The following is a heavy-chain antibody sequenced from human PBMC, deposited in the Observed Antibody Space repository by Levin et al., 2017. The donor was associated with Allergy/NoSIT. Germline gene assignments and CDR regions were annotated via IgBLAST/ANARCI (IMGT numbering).Heavy chain of an antibody. CDR2: INPNSGGT. J-gene: IGHJ5*02. V-gene: IGHV1-2*02. CDR1: GYTFTGYY. D-gene: IGHD4-17*01. CDR3: ARPADYGDHNWFDP. Sequence: VASVKVSCKASGYTFTGYYMHWVRQAPGQGLEWMGWINPNSGGTNYAQKFQGRVTMTRDTSISTAYMELSRLRSDDTAVYYCARPADYGDHNWFDPWGQGTLVTVSS.